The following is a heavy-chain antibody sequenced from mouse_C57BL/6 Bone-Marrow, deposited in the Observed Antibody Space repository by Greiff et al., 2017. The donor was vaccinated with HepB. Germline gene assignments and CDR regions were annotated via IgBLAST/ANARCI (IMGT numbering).Heavy chain of an antibody. D-gene: IGHD1-1*01. CDR3: ARYIPVDYFDY. CDR2: IRNKANGYTT. Sequence: EVNLVESGGGLVQPGGSLSLSCAASGFTFTDYYMSWVRQPPGKALEWLGFIRNKANGYTTEYSASVKGRFTISRDNSQSILYLQMNALRAEDSATYYCARYIPVDYFDYWGQGTTLTVSS. J-gene: IGHJ2*01. V-gene: IGHV7-3*01. CDR1: GFTFTDYY.